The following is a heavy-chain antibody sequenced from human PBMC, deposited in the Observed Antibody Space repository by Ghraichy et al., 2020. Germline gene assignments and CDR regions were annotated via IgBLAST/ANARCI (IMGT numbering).Heavy chain of an antibody. D-gene: IGHD6-25*01. Sequence: GGSLRLSCAASGFTFSSYAMSWVRQAPGKGLEWVSVIGSSGGSTYYADSVKGRFTISRDNSKNTLYLQMNSLRAEDTAVYYCAKLQVGSGYRDYMDVWGKGTTVTVSS. CDR2: IGSSGGST. V-gene: IGHV3-23*01. J-gene: IGHJ6*03. CDR1: GFTFSSYA. CDR3: AKLQVGSGYRDYMDV.